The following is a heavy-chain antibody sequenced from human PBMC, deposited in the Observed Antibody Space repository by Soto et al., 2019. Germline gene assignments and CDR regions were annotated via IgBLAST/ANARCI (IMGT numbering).Heavy chain of an antibody. V-gene: IGHV1-3*01. CDR3: GSGGAGCNYGMDV. CDR2: ISAGNGNT. CDR1: GYTFTSYA. Sequence: ASVKVSCKASGYTFTSYAMHWVRQAPGQRLEWMGWISAGNGNTKYSQKFQGRVTITRDTSASTAYMELSSLRSEDTAVYYCGSGGAGCNYGMDVWGQGTTVTVSS. J-gene: IGHJ6*02. D-gene: IGHD6-19*01.